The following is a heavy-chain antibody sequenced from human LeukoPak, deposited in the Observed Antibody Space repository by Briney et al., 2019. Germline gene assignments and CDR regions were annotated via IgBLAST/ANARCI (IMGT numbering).Heavy chain of an antibody. V-gene: IGHV5-51*01. CDR1: GSPFTSYW. CDR3: ARGRPEYRSYLFDL. Sequence: GGPLQSSGQGSGSPFTSYWIGWVRQLPGKGLEWMGIIYPGDSETTSSPSFQGQVTISAYKSISTASLQCSSLKASAPAMYYCARGRPEYRSYLFDLWGQGTLVTVSS. J-gene: IGHJ4*02. D-gene: IGHD6-6*01. CDR2: IYPGDSET.